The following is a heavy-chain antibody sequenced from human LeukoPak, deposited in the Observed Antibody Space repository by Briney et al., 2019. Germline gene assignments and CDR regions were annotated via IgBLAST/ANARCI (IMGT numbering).Heavy chain of an antibody. V-gene: IGHV3-21*01. CDR2: ISSSSSYI. Sequence: GGSLRLSCAASRFTFSSYSMNWVRQAPGKGLEWVSSISSSSSYIYYADSVKGRFTISRDNAKNSLYLQMNSLRAEDTAVYYCARDFEYSGYDAVLDYWGQGTLVTVSS. J-gene: IGHJ4*02. CDR1: RFTFSSYS. CDR3: ARDFEYSGYDAVLDY. D-gene: IGHD5-12*01.